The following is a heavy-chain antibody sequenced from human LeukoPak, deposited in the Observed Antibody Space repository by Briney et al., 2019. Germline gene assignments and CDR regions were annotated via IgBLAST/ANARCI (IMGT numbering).Heavy chain of an antibody. J-gene: IGHJ6*03. CDR1: GYTFSDYY. CDR2: INPDSGST. D-gene: IGHD6-6*01. Sequence: EASVKVTCQSSGYTFSDYYMHWLRQAPGQGLAWVGWINPDSGSTKYAQKFQDRVNMTSDTSISTAYMELSRLRSDDTAVYYCARGRRIAARRGGGPSPTSYYYYMDVWGKGTTVTVSS. V-gene: IGHV1-2*02. CDR3: ARGRRIAARRGGGPSPTSYYYYMDV.